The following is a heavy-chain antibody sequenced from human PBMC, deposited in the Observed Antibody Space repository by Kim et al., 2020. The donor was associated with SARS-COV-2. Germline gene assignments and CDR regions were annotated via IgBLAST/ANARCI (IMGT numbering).Heavy chain of an antibody. V-gene: IGHV4-38-2*02. CDR1: GYSISSGYY. D-gene: IGHD3-9*01. Sequence: SETLSLTCTVSGYSISSGYYWGWLRQPPGKGLEWIGSIYHSGSTYYNPSLKSRVTISVDTSTNQFSLKLSSVTAADTAVYYCARDPQSLISWDILTGYHPGYYDYGMDVWGEGATVTDSA. J-gene: IGHJ6*01. CDR2: IYHSGST. CDR3: ARDPQSLISWDILTGYHPGYYDYGMDV.